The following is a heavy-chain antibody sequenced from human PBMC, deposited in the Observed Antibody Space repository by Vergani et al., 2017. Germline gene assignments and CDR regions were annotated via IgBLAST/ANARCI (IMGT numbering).Heavy chain of an antibody. Sequence: EVQLVESGGGLVQPGGSLRLSCAASGFTFSSYEMNWVRQAPGKGLEWVSYISSSGSTIYYADSVKGRFTISRDNAKNSLYLQMNSLRAEDTALYYCAKAIIAVAATDYYMDVWGKGTTVTVSS. CDR3: AKAIIAVAATDYYMDV. J-gene: IGHJ6*03. CDR1: GFTFSSYE. CDR2: ISSSGSTI. V-gene: IGHV3-48*03. D-gene: IGHD6-19*01.